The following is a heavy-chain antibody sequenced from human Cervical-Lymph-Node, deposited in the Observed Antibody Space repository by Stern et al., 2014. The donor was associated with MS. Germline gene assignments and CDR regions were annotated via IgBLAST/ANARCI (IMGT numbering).Heavy chain of an antibody. CDR3: AKGRYYVSYYYGMDV. CDR2: IPYDGSNK. D-gene: IGHD3-10*02. V-gene: IGHV3-30*18. Sequence: VQLVESGGGVVQPGRSLRLSCAASGFTFSSYGMHWVRQAPGKGLEWVAVIPYDGSNKYYADSVKGRFTISRDNSKNTLYLQMNSLRAEDTAVYYCAKGRYYVSYYYGMDVWGQGTTVTVSS. CDR1: GFTFSSYG. J-gene: IGHJ6*02.